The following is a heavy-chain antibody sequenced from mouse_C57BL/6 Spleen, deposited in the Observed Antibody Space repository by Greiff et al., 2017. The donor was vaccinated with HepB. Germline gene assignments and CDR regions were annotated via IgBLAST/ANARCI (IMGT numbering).Heavy chain of an antibody. CDR2: INPNNGGT. V-gene: IGHV1-26*01. CDR3: ARRRYGVPFDY. J-gene: IGHJ2*01. Sequence: EVQLQQSGPELVKPGASVKISCKASGYTFTDYYMNWVKQSHGKSLEWIGDINPNNGGTSYNQKFKGKATLTVDKSSSTAYMELRSLTSEDSAVYYCARRRYGVPFDYWGQGTTLTVSS. CDR1: GYTFTDYY. D-gene: IGHD2-14*01.